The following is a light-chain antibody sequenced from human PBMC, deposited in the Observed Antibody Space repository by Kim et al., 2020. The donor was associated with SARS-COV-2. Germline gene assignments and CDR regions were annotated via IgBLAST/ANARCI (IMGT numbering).Light chain of an antibody. V-gene: IGLV10-54*04. CDR1: TNNVGDEG. J-gene: IGLJ3*02. CDR3: SAWDSSLRAWV. Sequence: QAGLTQPPSVSKGLRQTATLTCTGNTNNVGDEGTAWLQQHRGHPPKLLSYRDNNRPSGISERFSASRSGNTASLTITGLQPEDEADYYCSAWDSSLRAWVFGGGTELTVL. CDR2: RDN.